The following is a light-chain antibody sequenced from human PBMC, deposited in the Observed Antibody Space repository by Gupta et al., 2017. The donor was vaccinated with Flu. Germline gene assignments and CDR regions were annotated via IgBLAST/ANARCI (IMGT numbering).Light chain of an antibody. Sequence: QSVLTQPPSVSGAPGQRVTISCTGSASAIGAGYDVHWYQQVPGTVPRLLIYANTNRPSGVSDRFSGSRSGASASLAITGLQAEDEANYYCQSYDNSLSASVFGTGTMVTVL. V-gene: IGLV1-40*01. CDR3: QSYDNSLSASV. CDR2: ANT. CDR1: ASAIGAGYD. J-gene: IGLJ1*01.